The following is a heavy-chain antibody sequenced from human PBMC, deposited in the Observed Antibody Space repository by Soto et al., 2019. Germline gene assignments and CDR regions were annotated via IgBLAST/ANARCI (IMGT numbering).Heavy chain of an antibody. CDR2: ISASGGNT. J-gene: IGHJ3*01. Sequence: EVQLLESGGGLVQPGGSLRLSCAASGFSFSTNAMSWVRQAPGKGLEWVSGISASGGNTYYADSVKGRFTISRDNSKNTLYLQMNSLRAGDTAVYYCAKDFYSTSYSTSSFPAFDFWGQGTVVTVSS. V-gene: IGHV3-23*01. CDR1: GFSFSTNA. CDR3: AKDFYSTSYSTSSFPAFDF. D-gene: IGHD6-6*01.